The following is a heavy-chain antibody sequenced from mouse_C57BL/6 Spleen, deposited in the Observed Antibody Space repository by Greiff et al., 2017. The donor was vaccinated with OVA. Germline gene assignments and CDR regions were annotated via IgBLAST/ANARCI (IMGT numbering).Heavy chain of an antibody. J-gene: IGHJ2*01. CDR1: GYTFTSYW. Sequence: VQLQQSGTVLARPGASVKMSCKTSGYTFTSYWMYWVKQRPGQGLEWVGAIYPGDSDTSYNQKFKGKAKLTAVTSASTAYMELSSLTNEDSAVYYCTGNADDYDEDYWGQGTTLTVSS. D-gene: IGHD2-4*01. CDR2: IYPGDSDT. V-gene: IGHV1-5*01. CDR3: TGNADDYDEDY.